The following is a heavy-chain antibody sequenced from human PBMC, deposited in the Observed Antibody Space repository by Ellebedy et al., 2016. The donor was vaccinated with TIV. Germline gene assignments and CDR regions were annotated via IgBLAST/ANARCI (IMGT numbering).Heavy chain of an antibody. J-gene: IGHJ4*02. D-gene: IGHD3-22*01. CDR3: ARARTMIVGGGFDY. Sequence: MPSETLSLTCSVSGGSLTTHYWHWIRQPPGKGLEWIGYIHHNGGTIYNPSLKSRVSISVDSSKKEVSVRLTSMTAADTAVYYCARARTMIVGGGFDYWGQGTLVTVSS. CDR2: IHHNGGT. V-gene: IGHV4-59*08. CDR1: GGSLTTHY.